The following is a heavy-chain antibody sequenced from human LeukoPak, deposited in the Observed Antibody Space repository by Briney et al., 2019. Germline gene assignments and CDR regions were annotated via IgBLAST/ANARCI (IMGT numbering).Heavy chain of an antibody. CDR3: ARTRYCSSTSCYNWFDP. CDR1: GCHFTSYW. J-gene: IGHJ5*02. D-gene: IGHD2-2*01. V-gene: IGHV5-51*01. CDR2: IYPGDSDT. Sequence: GGALQISCKGSGCHFTSYWIGWVRQMPGEGLEGMGIIYPGDSDTRYSPSFQGQVTISADKSISTAYLQWSSLKASDTAMYYCARTRYCSSTSCYNWFDPWGQGTLVTVSS.